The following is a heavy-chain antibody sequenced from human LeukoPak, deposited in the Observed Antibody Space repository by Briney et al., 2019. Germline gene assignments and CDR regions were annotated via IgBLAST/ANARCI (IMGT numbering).Heavy chain of an antibody. CDR2: IIPIFGTA. CDR3: ARALLGATTRGFSDY. Sequence: GASVRVSCKASGGTFSSYAISWVRQAPGQGLEWMGGIIPIFGTANYAQKFQGRVTITTDESTSTAYMELSSLRSEDTAVYYCARALLGATTRGFSDYWGQGTLVTVSS. V-gene: IGHV1-69*05. D-gene: IGHD1-26*01. CDR1: GGTFSSYA. J-gene: IGHJ4*02.